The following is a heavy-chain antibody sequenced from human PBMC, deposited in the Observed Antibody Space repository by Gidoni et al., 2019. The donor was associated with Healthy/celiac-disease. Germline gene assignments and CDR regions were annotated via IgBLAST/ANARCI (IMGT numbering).Heavy chain of an antibody. CDR3: ARQADTAMVLDY. V-gene: IGHV4-39*01. D-gene: IGHD5-18*01. CDR2: LYYSGGT. J-gene: IGHJ4*02. CDR1: GGSISSSSYY. Sequence: QLQLQESGPGLVKPSETLSLTCTVSGGSISSSSYYWGWIRQPPGKGLEWIGSLYYSGGTYYNPSLKSRVTISVDTSKNQFSLKLSSVTAADTAVYYCARQADTAMVLDYWGQGTLVTVSS.